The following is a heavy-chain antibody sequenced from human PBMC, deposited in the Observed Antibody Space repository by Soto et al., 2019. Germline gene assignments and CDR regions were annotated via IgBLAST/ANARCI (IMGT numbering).Heavy chain of an antibody. Sequence: GGSLRLSCAASGFTFSSYAMHWVRQAPGKGLEYVSAISSNGGSTYYANSVKGRSTISRDNSKNTLYLQMGSLRAEDMAVYYCARDLYCSSTSCSGPFDYWGQGTLVTVSS. V-gene: IGHV3-64*01. D-gene: IGHD2-2*01. CDR3: ARDLYCSSTSCSGPFDY. CDR2: ISSNGGST. CDR1: GFTFSSYA. J-gene: IGHJ4*02.